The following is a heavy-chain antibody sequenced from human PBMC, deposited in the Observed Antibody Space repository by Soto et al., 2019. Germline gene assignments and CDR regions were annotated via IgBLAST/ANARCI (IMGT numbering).Heavy chain of an antibody. CDR1: GGSISSGGYS. J-gene: IGHJ4*02. V-gene: IGHV4-30-2*01. D-gene: IGHD5-12*01. CDR3: AAGGGLPRYY. CDR2: IYHSGST. Sequence: QLQLQESGSGLVKPSQTLSLTCAVSGGSISSGGYSWSWIRQPPGKGLEWIGYIYHSGSTYYNPSLXSRAPMXXDRSKNQFSLKLSSVPAAHTAVYYCAAGGGLPRYYWGQGTLVTVSS.